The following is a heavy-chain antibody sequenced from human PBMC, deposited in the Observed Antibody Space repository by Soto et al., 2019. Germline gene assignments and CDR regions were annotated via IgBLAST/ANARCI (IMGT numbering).Heavy chain of an antibody. CDR1: GFTFSSYS. Sequence: EVQLVESGGGLVKPGGSLRLSCAASGFTFSSYSMGWVRQAPGKGLEWVAYISSSGSYIYYADSVKGRFTVSRDNAKKPVLLQVNSLRDEDTAVYYCARAGYDLNSFEPWGQGTLVNVS. D-gene: IGHD3-22*01. V-gene: IGHV3-21*01. CDR3: ARAGYDLNSFEP. CDR2: ISSSGSYI. J-gene: IGHJ5*02.